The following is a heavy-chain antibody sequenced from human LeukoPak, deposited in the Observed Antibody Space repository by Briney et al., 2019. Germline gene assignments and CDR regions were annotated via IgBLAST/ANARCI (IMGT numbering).Heavy chain of an antibody. CDR3: AHSPRQPYMVRGVPLRGPPVDAFDI. CDR1: GFSLSTSGVG. CDR2: IYWDDDK. V-gene: IGHV2-5*02. J-gene: IGHJ3*02. D-gene: IGHD3-10*01. Sequence: SGPTLVKPTQTLTLTCTFSGFSLSTSGVGVGWIRQPPGKALEWLALIYWDDDKRYSPSLKSRLTITKDTSKNQVVLTMTNMDPVDTATYYCAHSPRQPYMVRGVPLRGPPVDAFDIWGQGTMVTVSS.